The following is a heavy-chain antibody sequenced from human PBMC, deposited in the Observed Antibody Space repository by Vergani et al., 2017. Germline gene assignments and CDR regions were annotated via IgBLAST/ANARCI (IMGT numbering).Heavy chain of an antibody. J-gene: IGHJ6*02. CDR1: GGSISSYY. CDR3: ARGDLGDYAPGYYYYYGMDV. D-gene: IGHD4-17*01. CDR2: IYYSGST. Sequence: QVQLQESGPGLVKPSETLSLTCTVSGGSISSYYWSWIRQPPGKGLEWIWYIYYSGSTNYNPSLKSRVTISVDTSKNQFSLKRSSVTVADTAVYYCARGDLGDYAPGYYYYYGMDVWGQGTTVTVSS. V-gene: IGHV4-59*01.